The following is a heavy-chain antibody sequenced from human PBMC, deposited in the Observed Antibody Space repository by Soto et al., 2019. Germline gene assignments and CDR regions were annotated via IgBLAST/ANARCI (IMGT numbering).Heavy chain of an antibody. D-gene: IGHD6-19*01. CDR3: ARGGAQWLVHHYYYGMDV. V-gene: IGHV1-3*01. CDR2: INAGNGNT. J-gene: IGHJ6*02. Sequence: SSVKVSCKASGYTFTSYAMHWVRQAPGQRLEWMGWINAGNGNTKYSQKFQGRVTITRDTSASTAYMELSSLRSEDTAVYYCARGGAQWLVHHYYYGMDVWGQGTTVTVSS. CDR1: GYTFTSYA.